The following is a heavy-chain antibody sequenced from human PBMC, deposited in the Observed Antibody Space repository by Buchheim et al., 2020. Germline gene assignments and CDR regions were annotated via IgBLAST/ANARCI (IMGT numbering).Heavy chain of an antibody. CDR3: VRDMGRPPYSGYDLYGMDV. V-gene: IGHV3-11*06. D-gene: IGHD5-12*01. Sequence: QVQLVESGGGLVKPGGSLRLSCAASGFTFSDYYMNWIRQAPGKGLEWVSYISNSGSYTNHADSVKGRFTISRDNAKNSLYLQMNSLRADDTAVYFCVRDMGRPPYSGYDLYGMDVWGQGTT. CDR2: ISNSGSYT. CDR1: GFTFSDYY. J-gene: IGHJ6*02.